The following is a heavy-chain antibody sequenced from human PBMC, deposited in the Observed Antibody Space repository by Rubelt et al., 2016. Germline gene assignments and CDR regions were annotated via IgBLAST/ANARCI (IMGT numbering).Heavy chain of an antibody. J-gene: IGHJ3*01. Sequence: QVQLVQSGAEVKKPGASVKVSCKVSGSTLTELSMHWVRQAPGKGLEWMGGFEPEDGETTYAQKFQSRVTMTEASTTVSAYMNLSSLRSEDTAVYYCATRTVGVIGPHAFDVWGRGKMVTVST. CDR3: ATRTVGVIGPHAFDV. V-gene: IGHV1-24*01. CDR2: FEPEDGET. CDR1: GSTLTELS. D-gene: IGHD3-10*01.